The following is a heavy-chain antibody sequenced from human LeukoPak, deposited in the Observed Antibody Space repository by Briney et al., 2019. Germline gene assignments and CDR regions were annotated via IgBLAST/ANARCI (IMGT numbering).Heavy chain of an antibody. CDR2: ISGSGGST. V-gene: IGHV3-23*01. Sequence: PGGSLRLSCAASGFTFSSYAMSWVRQAPGKGLEWVSAISGSGGSTYYADSVKGRFTISRDNSKNTLYLQMNSLRAEDTAVYYCAKGKPRIAASRFQYFDYWGQGTLVTVSS. CDR1: GFTFSSYA. J-gene: IGHJ4*02. D-gene: IGHD6-13*01. CDR3: AKGKPRIAASRFQYFDY.